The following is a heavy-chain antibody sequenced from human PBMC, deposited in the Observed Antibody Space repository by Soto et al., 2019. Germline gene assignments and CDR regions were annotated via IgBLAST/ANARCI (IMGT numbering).Heavy chain of an antibody. Sequence: EVQLLESGGGLVQPGGSLRLSCSVSGFPFSNYAMSWVRQAPGKGLEWVSSTSGGGGGTHYADSMKGRFTISRDNSKNTQHLEMSRLRADDTAVYYCAKGSQYDILTAYPAFDSWGQGTLVTVSS. V-gene: IGHV3-23*01. CDR1: GFPFSNYA. CDR2: TSGGGGGT. J-gene: IGHJ4*02. CDR3: AKGSQYDILTAYPAFDS. D-gene: IGHD3-9*01.